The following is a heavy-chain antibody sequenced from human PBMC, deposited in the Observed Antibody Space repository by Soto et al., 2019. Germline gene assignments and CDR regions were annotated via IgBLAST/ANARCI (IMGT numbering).Heavy chain of an antibody. J-gene: IGHJ6*02. CDR3: AKDLGSGKPYYYYAMDV. CDR1: GFIFSKYG. CDR2: ISYDGSNK. V-gene: IGHV3-30*18. Sequence: QVQLVESGGGVVQPGTSLRLSCAASGFIFSKYGMHWVRQAPGKGLEWVAAISYDGSNKYYAESVKGRFIISRDKSENTLYLQMNSLRAEDTALYYCAKDLGSGKPYYYYAMDVWGQGTTVTVSS. D-gene: IGHD3-10*01.